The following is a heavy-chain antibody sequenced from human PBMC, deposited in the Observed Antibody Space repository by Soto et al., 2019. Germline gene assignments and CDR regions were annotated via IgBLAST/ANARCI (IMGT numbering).Heavy chain of an antibody. CDR1: GYTFTGYY. CDR3: ARGTAARFGPPAFDY. CDR2: INPNSGGT. V-gene: IGHV1-2*04. D-gene: IGHD6-6*01. Sequence: AASVKVSCKASGYTFTGYYMHWVRQAPGQGLEWMGWINPNSGGTNYAQKFQGWVTMTRDTSISTAYMELSRLRSDDTAVYYCARGTAARFGPPAFDYWGQGTLVTVSS. J-gene: IGHJ4*02.